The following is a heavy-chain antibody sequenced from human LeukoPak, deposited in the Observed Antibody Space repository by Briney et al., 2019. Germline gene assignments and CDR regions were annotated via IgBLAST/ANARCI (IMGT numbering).Heavy chain of an antibody. Sequence: SETLSLTCTVSGGSISSYHWSWIRQPAGKGLEWIGRIYTSGSTNYNPSLKSRVTMSVDTSKNQFSLKLSSVTAADTAVYYCARDRETNDQFWSGGYYYMDVWGKGTTVTVSS. D-gene: IGHD3-3*01. CDR3: ARDRETNDQFWSGGYYYMDV. J-gene: IGHJ6*03. CDR1: GGSISSYH. CDR2: IYTSGST. V-gene: IGHV4-4*07.